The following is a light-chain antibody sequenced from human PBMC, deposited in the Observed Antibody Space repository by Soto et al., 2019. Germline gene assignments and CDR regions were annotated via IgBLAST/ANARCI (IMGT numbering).Light chain of an antibody. CDR2: EVS. Sequence: QSALTQPASVSGSPGQSITISCTGTSSDVGGYNYVSWYQQHPGKAHKLMIYEVSNRPSGVSNRFSGSKSGNTASLTISGLQAEDEADYYGSSYTSSSLPYVFGTGTKLTVL. CDR1: SSDVGGYNY. CDR3: SSYTSSSLPYV. V-gene: IGLV2-14*01. J-gene: IGLJ1*01.